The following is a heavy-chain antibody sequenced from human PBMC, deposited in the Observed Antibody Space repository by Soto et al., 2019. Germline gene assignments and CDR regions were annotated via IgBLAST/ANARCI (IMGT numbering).Heavy chain of an antibody. CDR3: ARDGTEYYGEYYDY. CDR1: GFTFSDYY. D-gene: IGHD4-17*01. J-gene: IGHJ4*02. CDR2: IDTRGTTK. V-gene: IGHV3-11*01. Sequence: QVQLVESGGGLVKPGGSLRLSCATSGFTFSDYYMSWIRQAPGKGLEWVSYIDTRGTTKYYADSVRGRFTISRDNAKNSLYLQMNSLRADDTAVYYCARDGTEYYGEYYDYWGQGIPVTVSS.